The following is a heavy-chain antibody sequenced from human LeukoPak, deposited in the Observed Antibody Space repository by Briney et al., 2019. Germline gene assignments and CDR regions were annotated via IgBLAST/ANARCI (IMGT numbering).Heavy chain of an antibody. D-gene: IGHD6-13*01. CDR1: GGSISSSSYY. CDR3: ARGGTGYSSSWYNY. CDR2: IYYSGST. V-gene: IGHV4-39*01. Sequence: SETLSLTCTVSGGSISSSSYYWGWIRQPPGKGLEWIGSIYYSGSTYYNPPLKSRVTLSVDTSKNQFSLKLSSVTAADTAVYYCARGGTGYSSSWYNYWGQGTLVTVSS. J-gene: IGHJ4*02.